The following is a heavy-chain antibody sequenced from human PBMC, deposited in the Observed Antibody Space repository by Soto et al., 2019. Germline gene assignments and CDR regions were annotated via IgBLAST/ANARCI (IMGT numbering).Heavy chain of an antibody. CDR3: AKSRAVADAFDF. D-gene: IGHD6-19*01. V-gene: IGHV3-23*01. Sequence: EVQVLESGGGLVQPGGSLRLSCAASGFTFSTYAMSWVRQAPGKGLEWVSSITGSGSGSGINTYYADSVKGRFTISRDNSENTLSLQMHSLRVDDTAVYYCAKSRAVADAFDFWGQGTMVTVSS. CDR1: GFTFSTYA. J-gene: IGHJ3*01. CDR2: ITGSGSGSGINT.